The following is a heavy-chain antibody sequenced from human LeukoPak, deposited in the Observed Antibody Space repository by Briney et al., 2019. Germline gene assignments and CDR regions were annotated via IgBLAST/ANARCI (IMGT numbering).Heavy chain of an antibody. CDR3: ARLQWLQYYYYYYMDV. J-gene: IGHJ6*03. CDR2: IDYSGST. Sequence: PSETLSLTCTVSGGSISSSSYYWSWIRQPPGKGLEWIGYIDYSGSTNYNPSLKSRVTISVDTSKNQFSLKLSSVTAADTAVYYCARLQWLQYYYYYYMDVWGKGTTVTVSS. V-gene: IGHV4-61*01. D-gene: IGHD3-22*01. CDR1: GGSISSSSYY.